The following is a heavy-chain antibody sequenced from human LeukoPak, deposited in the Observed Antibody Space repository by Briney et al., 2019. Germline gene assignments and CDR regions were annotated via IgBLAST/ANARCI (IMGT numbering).Heavy chain of an antibody. D-gene: IGHD3-3*02. CDR3: ARGDQLGHAFDI. V-gene: IGHV3-21*01. J-gene: IGHJ3*02. Sequence: AGGSLRLSCAASGFTFNRHSMNWVRQAPGRGLEWVSSITISSSYIYYADSVGGRFTISRDNAKNSLYLQMNSLRAEDTAVYYCARGDQLGHAFDIWGQGTMVTVSS. CDR1: GFTFNRHS. CDR2: ITISSSYI.